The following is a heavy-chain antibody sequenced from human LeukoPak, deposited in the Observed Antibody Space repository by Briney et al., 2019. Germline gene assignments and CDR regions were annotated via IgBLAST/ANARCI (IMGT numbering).Heavy chain of an antibody. CDR2: IYYSGST. V-gene: IGHV4-59*08. D-gene: IGHD6-25*01. CDR3: ARQRAADFDY. CDR1: DGSISSYY. J-gene: IGHJ4*02. Sequence: PSETLSLTCTVSDGSISSYYWSWIRQPPGKGLEWIGYIYYSGSTNYNPSLKSRVTISVDTSKNQFSLKLSSVTAADTAVYYCARQRAADFDYWGQGTLVTVSS.